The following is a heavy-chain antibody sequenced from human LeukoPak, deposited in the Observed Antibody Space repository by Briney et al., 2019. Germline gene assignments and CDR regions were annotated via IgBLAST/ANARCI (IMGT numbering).Heavy chain of an antibody. D-gene: IGHD6-6*01. CDR1: GFTFSSYS. V-gene: IGHV3-48*04. Sequence: HPGGSLRLSCAASGFTFSSYSMNWARQAPGKGLEWVSYISYSSSTIYYADSVKGRFTISRDNAKNSLYLQMNSQRAEDTAVYYCARDGSSDYWGQGTLVTVSS. J-gene: IGHJ4*02. CDR2: ISYSSSTI. CDR3: ARDGSSDY.